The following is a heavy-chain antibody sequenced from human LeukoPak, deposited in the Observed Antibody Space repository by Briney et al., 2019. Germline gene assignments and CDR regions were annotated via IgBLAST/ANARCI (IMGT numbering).Heavy chain of an antibody. CDR1: GFTFSNSG. CDR3: ARDEGNSGYYY. CDR2: ISSRSTTI. D-gene: IGHD3-22*01. Sequence: GGSLRLSCAASGFTFSNSGMNWVRQAPGKGLEWVSYISSRSTTIYYADSVKGRFTISRDNAENSLYLQMNSLRAEDRAVYYCARDEGNSGYYYWGQGTLVTVSS. V-gene: IGHV3-48*04. J-gene: IGHJ4*02.